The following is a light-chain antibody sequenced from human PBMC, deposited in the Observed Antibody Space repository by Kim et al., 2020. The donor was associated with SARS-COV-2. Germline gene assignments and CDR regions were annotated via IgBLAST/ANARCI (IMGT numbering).Light chain of an antibody. CDR1: QTVSNNY. CDR2: DAS. V-gene: IGKV3-20*01. CDR3: QQYGSSPT. Sequence: FSPGQRATPSCRASQTVSNNYLALYKQKAGQAPRLLFFDASSRTTGVPDRFSASGSGTDFTLTIGRLEPEDFAVYYCQQYGSSPTFGQGTRLEIK. J-gene: IGKJ5*01.